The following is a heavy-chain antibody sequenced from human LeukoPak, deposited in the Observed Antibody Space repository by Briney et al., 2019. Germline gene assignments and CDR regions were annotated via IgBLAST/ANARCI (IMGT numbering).Heavy chain of an antibody. CDR1: GYTFTSYG. J-gene: IGHJ3*02. CDR2: ISAYNGNT. D-gene: IGHD2-8*01. V-gene: IGHV1-18*01. CDR3: ARGLYCTNGVCYIVAFDI. Sequence: ASVKVSCKASGYTFTSYGISWVRQAPGQGLEWMGWISAYNGNTNYAQKLQGRVTMTTDTSTSTAYMELRSLRSDDTAVYYCARGLYCTNGVCYIVAFDIWGKGTMVTVSS.